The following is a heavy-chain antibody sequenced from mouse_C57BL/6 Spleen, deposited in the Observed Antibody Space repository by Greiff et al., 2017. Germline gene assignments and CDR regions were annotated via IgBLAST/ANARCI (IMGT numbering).Heavy chain of an antibody. V-gene: IGHV1-82*01. J-gene: IGHJ2*01. CDR1: GYAFSSSW. CDR2: IYPGDGDT. CDR3: ARGTTVVADY. D-gene: IGHD1-1*01. Sequence: VQLQQSGPELVKPGASVKISCKASGYAFSSSWMNWVKQRPGKGLEWIGRIYPGDGDTNYNGKFKGKATLTADKSSSTAYMQLSSLTSEESAVYFCARGTTVVADYWGQGTTLTVSS.